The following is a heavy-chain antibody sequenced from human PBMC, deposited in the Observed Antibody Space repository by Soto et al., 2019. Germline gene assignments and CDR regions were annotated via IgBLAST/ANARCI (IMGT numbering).Heavy chain of an antibody. V-gene: IGHV3-23*01. Sequence: EVQLLESGGGLVQPGESLRLSCAASGFNFSSYGMTWVRQAPGRGLEWVSAIYPSGDEIYYAAAVMGRFTISRDDSRGSVSLQMDSLRGEDTATYYCVKGGWGVNWGPGTLVTVSS. CDR2: IYPSGDEI. D-gene: IGHD6-19*01. J-gene: IGHJ4*02. CDR1: GFNFSSYG. CDR3: VKGGWGVN.